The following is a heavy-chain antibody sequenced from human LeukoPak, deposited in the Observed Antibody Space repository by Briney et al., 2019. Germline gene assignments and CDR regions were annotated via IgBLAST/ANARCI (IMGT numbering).Heavy chain of an antibody. CDR1: GGSISSYY. CDR2: IYYSGST. J-gene: IGHJ4*02. CDR3: ARCKYSGSSYYFDY. V-gene: IGHV4-59*08. Sequence: SETLSLTCTVSGGSISSYYWSWIRQPPGKGLEWIGYIYYSGSTNYSPSLKSRVTISVDTSKNQFSLKLSSVTAADTAVYYCARCKYSGSSYYFDYWGQGTLVTVSS. D-gene: IGHD1-26*01.